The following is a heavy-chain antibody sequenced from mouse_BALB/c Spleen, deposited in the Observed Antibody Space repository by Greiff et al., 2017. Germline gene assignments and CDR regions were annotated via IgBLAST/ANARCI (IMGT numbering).Heavy chain of an antibody. J-gene: IGHJ2*01. Sequence: VKLQQSGAELVRPGASVTLSCKASGYTFTDYEMHWVKQTPVHGLEWIGAIDPETGGTAYNQKFKGKATLTADKSSSTAYMELRSLTSEDSAVYYCTRSGYGNYFDYWGQGTTLTVSS. D-gene: IGHD2-10*02. V-gene: IGHV1-15*01. CDR3: TRSGYGNYFDY. CDR1: GYTFTDYE. CDR2: IDPETGGT.